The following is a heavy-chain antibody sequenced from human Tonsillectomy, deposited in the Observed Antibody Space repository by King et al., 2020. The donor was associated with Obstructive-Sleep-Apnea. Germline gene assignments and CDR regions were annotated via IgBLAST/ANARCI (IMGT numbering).Heavy chain of an antibody. J-gene: IGHJ3*02. CDR3: AKDWSRRDFNDAFDI. CDR1: GFTFSSYG. V-gene: IGHV3-30*18. Sequence: VQLVESGGGVVQPGRSLRLSCAASGFTFSSYGMHWVRQAPGKGLEWVAVISYDGSNKYYADSVKGRFTISRDNCKNTLYLQMNSLRAEDTAVYYCAKDWSRRDFNDAFDIWGQGTMVTVSS. D-gene: IGHD6-6*01. CDR2: ISYDGSNK.